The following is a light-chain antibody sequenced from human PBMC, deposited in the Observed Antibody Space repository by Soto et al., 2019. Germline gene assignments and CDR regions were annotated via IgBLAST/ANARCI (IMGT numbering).Light chain of an antibody. CDR3: QQYNSYPV. CDR2: DAS. V-gene: IGKV1-5*01. CDR1: QSISSW. J-gene: IGKJ4*01. Sequence: DIQMTQSPSTLSASVGDRVTITCRASQSISSWLAWYQQKPGKAPKLLIYDASSLESGVPSRFSGSGSGTEFTLTISSLQPDDFATYYCQQYNSYPVFCGGTKVEIK.